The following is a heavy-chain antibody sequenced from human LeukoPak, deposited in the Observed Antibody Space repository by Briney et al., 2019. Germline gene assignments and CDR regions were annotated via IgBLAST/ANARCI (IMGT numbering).Heavy chain of an antibody. V-gene: IGHV4-34*01. CDR3: ARGIAVAGRGDY. D-gene: IGHD6-19*01. Sequence: SETLSLTCAVYGGSFSGYYWSWIRQPPGKGLEWIGEINHSGSTNYNPSLKSRVTISVDTSKNQFSLKLSSVAAADTAVYYCARGIAVAGRGDYWGQGTLVTVSS. CDR1: GGSFSGYY. J-gene: IGHJ4*02. CDR2: INHSGST.